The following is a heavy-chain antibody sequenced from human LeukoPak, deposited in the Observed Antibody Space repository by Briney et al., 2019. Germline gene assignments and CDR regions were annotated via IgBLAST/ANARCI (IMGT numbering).Heavy chain of an antibody. CDR3: AGRERIAAARVDP. Sequence: SETLSLTCAVYGGSFSGYYWSWIRQPPGKGLEWIGEINHSGSTNYNPPLKSRVTISVDTSKNQFSLKLSSVTAADTAVYYCAGRERIAAARVDPWGQGTLVTVSS. CDR1: GGSFSGYY. D-gene: IGHD6-13*01. CDR2: INHSGST. J-gene: IGHJ5*02. V-gene: IGHV4-34*01.